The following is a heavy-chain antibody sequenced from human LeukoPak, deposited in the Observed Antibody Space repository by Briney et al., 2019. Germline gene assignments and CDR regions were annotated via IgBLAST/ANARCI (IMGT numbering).Heavy chain of an antibody. CDR1: GGSFSEYY. CDR3: ARRITVFYWFDP. J-gene: IGHJ5*02. CDR2: INHSRST. D-gene: IGHD2/OR15-2a*01. Sequence: SETLSLTCAVYGGSFSEYYWSWIRQPPGKGLEWIGEINHSRSTNYNPSLKSRVTISLDTSKNQFSLKLSSVTAADTAVYYCARRITVFYWFDPWDQGTLVTVSS. V-gene: IGHV4-34*01.